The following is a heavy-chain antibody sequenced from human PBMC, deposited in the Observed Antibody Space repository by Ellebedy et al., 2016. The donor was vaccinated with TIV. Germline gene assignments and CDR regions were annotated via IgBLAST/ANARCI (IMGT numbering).Heavy chain of an antibody. J-gene: IGHJ4*02. Sequence: GGSLRLXXAASGFTFSSYAMHWVRQAPGKGLEWVSAISGSGGSTYYADSVKGRFTISRDNSKNTLYLQMNSLRAEDTAVYYCAKVGPMVRGDFDYWGQGTLVTVSS. CDR1: GFTFSSYA. CDR3: AKVGPMVRGDFDY. CDR2: ISGSGGST. D-gene: IGHD3-10*01. V-gene: IGHV3-23*01.